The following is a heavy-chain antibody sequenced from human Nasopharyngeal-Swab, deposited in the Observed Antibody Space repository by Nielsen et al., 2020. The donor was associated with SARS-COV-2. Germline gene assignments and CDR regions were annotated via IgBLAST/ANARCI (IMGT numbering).Heavy chain of an antibody. Sequence: LRLSCTVSGGSISSGSYYWSWIRPPAGKGLEWIGRIYTSGSTNYNPSLKSRVTISVDTSKNQFSLKLSSVTAADTAVYYCARDGPDYGGNSEDYWGQGTLVTVSS. CDR1: GGSISSGSYY. CDR3: ARDGPDYGGNSEDY. D-gene: IGHD4-23*01. V-gene: IGHV4-61*02. CDR2: IYTSGST. J-gene: IGHJ4*02.